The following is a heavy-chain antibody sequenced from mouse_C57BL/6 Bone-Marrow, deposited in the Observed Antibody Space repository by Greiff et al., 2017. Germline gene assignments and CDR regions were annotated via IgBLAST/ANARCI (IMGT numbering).Heavy chain of an antibody. D-gene: IGHD2-14*01. CDR3: ARYRRPRLGYFDV. V-gene: IGHV1-26*01. Sequence: EVQLQQSGPELVKPGASVKISCKASGYTFTDYYMNWVKQSHGKSLEWIGDINPNNGGTSYNQKFKGKATLTVDKSSSTAYMELRSLTSEDSAVYYCARYRRPRLGYFDVWGTGTTVTVSS. CDR2: INPNNGGT. CDR1: GYTFTDYY. J-gene: IGHJ1*03.